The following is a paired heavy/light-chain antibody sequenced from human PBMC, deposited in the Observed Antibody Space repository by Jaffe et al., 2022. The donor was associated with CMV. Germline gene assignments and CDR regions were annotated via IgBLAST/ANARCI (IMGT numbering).Light chain of an antibody. Sequence: SSELTQDPAVSVALGQTVRITCQGDSLRSYYASWYQQKPGQAPVLVIYGKNNRPSGIPDRFSGSSSGNTASLTITGAQAEDEADYYCNSRDSSGNPPWVFGGGTKLTVL. V-gene: IGLV3-19*01. CDR1: SLRSYY. CDR2: GKN. J-gene: IGLJ3*02. CDR3: NSRDSSGNPPWV.
Heavy chain of an antibody. J-gene: IGHJ5*02. Sequence: QVQLQESGPGLVKPSQTLSLTCTVSGGSISSGGYYWSWIRQHPGKGLEWIGYIYYSGSTYYNPSLKSRVTISVDTSKNQFSLKLSSVTAADTAVYYCARDVTVPTYYDFWSGYANWFDPWGQGTLVTVSS. CDR2: IYYSGST. CDR3: ARDVTVPTYYDFWSGYANWFDP. CDR1: GGSISSGGYY. D-gene: IGHD3-3*01. V-gene: IGHV4-31*03.